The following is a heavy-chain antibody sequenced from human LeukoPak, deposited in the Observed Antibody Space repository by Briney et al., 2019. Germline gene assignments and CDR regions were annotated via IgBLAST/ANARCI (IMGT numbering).Heavy chain of an antibody. CDR2: MNPNSGNT. J-gene: IGHJ5*02. D-gene: IGHD3-3*01. CDR3: ARTLFGVVMSLRFDP. V-gene: IGHV1-8*01. CDR1: GYTFTSYD. Sequence: GASVKVSCKASGYTFTSYDINWVRQATGQGLEWMGWMNPNSGNTGYAQKFQGRVTMTRNTSISTAYVELSSLRSEDTAVYYCARTLFGVVMSLRFDPWGQGTLVTVSS.